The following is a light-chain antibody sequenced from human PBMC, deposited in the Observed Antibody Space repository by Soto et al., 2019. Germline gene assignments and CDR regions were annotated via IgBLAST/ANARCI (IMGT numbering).Light chain of an antibody. J-gene: IGKJ2*03. CDR1: QSFSSW. CDR2: DAS. Sequence: DIQMTQSLSTLYAYVGDRVTITCRASQSFSSWLAWYQQKPGKAPKLLIYDASSLESGVPSRFSGRGSGTELTLTISSLRPDDFATYYCQQYNTYYSFRQGTKLESK. CDR3: QQYNTYYS. V-gene: IGKV1-5*01.